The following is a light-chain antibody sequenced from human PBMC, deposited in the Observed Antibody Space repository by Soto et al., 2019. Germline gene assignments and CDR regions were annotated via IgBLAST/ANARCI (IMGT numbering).Light chain of an antibody. CDR3: SSFTSSHTPAV. V-gene: IGLV2-14*01. J-gene: IGLJ2*01. CDR1: SSDVGGYNY. Sequence: QSALTQPASVSGSPGQSITISCTGTSSDVGGYNYVSWYQQDPGKAPKLMIYDVNNRPSGVSNRFSGSKSGNTASLTISGLQAEDEAYYYCSSFTSSHTPAVFGGGTKLPGL. CDR2: DVN.